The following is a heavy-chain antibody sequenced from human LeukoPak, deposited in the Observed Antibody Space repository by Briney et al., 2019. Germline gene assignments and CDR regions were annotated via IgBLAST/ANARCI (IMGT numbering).Heavy chain of an antibody. V-gene: IGHV3-21*01. D-gene: IGHD5-18*01. CDR3: ARALSGYSFGYLD. CDR2: ISSSSSFI. J-gene: IGHJ4*02. CDR1: GFTFSSYS. Sequence: GGSLRLSCAASGFTFSSYSMNWVRQAPGKGLEWVSSISSSSSFIYYADSLKGRFTISRDNAKNSLYLQMSNLRAEDTAVYYCARALSGYSFGYLDWGQGTLVTVSS.